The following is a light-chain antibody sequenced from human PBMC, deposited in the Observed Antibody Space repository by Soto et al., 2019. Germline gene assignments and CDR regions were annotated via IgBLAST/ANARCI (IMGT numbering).Light chain of an antibody. V-gene: IGKV3-11*01. Sequence: EIVLTQSPATLSLSPGERATLSCRASQSVSNHFTWYQKKPGQAPSLLIHDASNRATGIPARFSGSGSGTDFTPAISTLEPDDFAVYYCQQRSDWPLTFGGGTKVEIK. CDR1: QSVSNH. CDR3: QQRSDWPLT. J-gene: IGKJ4*01. CDR2: DAS.